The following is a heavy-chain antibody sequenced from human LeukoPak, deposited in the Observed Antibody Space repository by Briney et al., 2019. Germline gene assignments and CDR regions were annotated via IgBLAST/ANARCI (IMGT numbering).Heavy chain of an antibody. Sequence: SETLSLTCSVSGGSVSSYYWSWLRQPPGKGLEWIGYIYYSGSTNYNPSLKSRVTISVDTSKNQFSLKLSSVTAADTAVYYCARGATVLTYFDYWGQGTLVTVSS. J-gene: IGHJ4*02. V-gene: IGHV4-59*02. CDR1: GGSVSSYY. D-gene: IGHD4-23*01. CDR3: ARGATVLTYFDY. CDR2: IYYSGST.